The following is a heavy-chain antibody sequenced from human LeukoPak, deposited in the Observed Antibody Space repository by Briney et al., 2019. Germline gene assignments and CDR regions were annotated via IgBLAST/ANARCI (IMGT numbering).Heavy chain of an antibody. CDR2: INHSGST. CDR1: GGFFSGYY. Sequence: SETLSLTCAVYGGFFSGYYWSWIRQPPGKGLEWIGEINHSGSTNYNPSLKSRVTISVDTSKNQFSLKLSSVTAADTAVYYCARGLRFYYYMDVWGKGTTVTVS. V-gene: IGHV4-34*01. J-gene: IGHJ6*03. CDR3: ARGLRFYYYMDV.